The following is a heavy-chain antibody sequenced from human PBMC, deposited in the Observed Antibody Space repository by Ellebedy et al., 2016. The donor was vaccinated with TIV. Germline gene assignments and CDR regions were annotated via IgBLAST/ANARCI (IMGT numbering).Heavy chain of an antibody. V-gene: IGHV3-30*04. CDR2: ISYDGSDK. CDR3: ARDRGYSGSYYHFAY. CDR1: GFTFSSYA. J-gene: IGHJ4*02. D-gene: IGHD1-26*01. Sequence: GGSLRLSCAASGFTFSSYAMHWVRQAPDKGLEWVAVISYDGSDKYYADSVKGRFTISRGNSKNTLYLQMNSLRVEDTAVYYCARDRGYSGSYYHFAYWGQGTLVTVSS.